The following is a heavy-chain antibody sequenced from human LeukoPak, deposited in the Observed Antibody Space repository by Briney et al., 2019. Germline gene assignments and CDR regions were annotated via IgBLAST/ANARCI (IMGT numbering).Heavy chain of an antibody. Sequence: ASVKVSCKASGGTFGSYAIIWVRQAPGQGLEWMGWISAYNGNTNYAQKLQGRVTMTTDTSTSTAYMGLRSLRSDDTAVYYCARDSLVRYFVTYNWFDPWGQGTLVTVSS. CDR1: GGTFGSYA. CDR2: ISAYNGNT. CDR3: ARDSLVRYFVTYNWFDP. D-gene: IGHD3-9*01. J-gene: IGHJ5*02. V-gene: IGHV1-18*01.